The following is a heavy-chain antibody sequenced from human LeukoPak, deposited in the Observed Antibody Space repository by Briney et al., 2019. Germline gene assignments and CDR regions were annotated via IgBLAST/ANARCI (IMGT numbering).Heavy chain of an antibody. Sequence: GGSLRLSCAASGFTFSSYSMNWVRQAPGKGLEWVSSISSSSSYIYYADSVKGRFTISRDNAKNPLYLQMNSLRAEDTAVYYCARWFWELRAFDIWGQGTMVTVSS. CDR1: GFTFSSYS. D-gene: IGHD3-10*01. J-gene: IGHJ3*02. CDR2: ISSSSSYI. CDR3: ARWFWELRAFDI. V-gene: IGHV3-21*01.